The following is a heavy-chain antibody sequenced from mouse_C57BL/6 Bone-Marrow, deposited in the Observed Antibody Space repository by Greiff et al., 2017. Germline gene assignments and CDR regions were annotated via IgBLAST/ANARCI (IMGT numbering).Heavy chain of an antibody. CDR1: GFSLTSYA. J-gene: IGHJ3*01. Sequence: VQLQQSGPGLVAPSQSLSITCTVSGFSLTSYAISWVRQPPGICLEWLGVIWTGGGTNYNSALKSRLSISKDNSKSQVFLKMNRLQTDDTARYYCARNNPYYYGSIAYWGQGTLVTVSA. V-gene: IGHV2-9-1*01. D-gene: IGHD1-1*01. CDR2: IWTGGGT. CDR3: ARNNPYYYGSIAY.